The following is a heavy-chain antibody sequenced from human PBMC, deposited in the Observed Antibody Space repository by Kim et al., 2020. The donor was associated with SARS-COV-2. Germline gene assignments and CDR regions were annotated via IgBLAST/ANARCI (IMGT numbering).Heavy chain of an antibody. D-gene: IGHD3-10*01. CDR1: GFIFSNYG. J-gene: IGHJ4*02. V-gene: IGHV3-33*01. CDR3: ASPIWFGELSLAY. CDR2: IWYDGSNE. Sequence: GGSLRLSCVASGFIFSNYGMHWVRQSPGKGLEWVAGIWYDGSNEYYADSVKGRFTISRDNSKNTLYLQMNSLRVEDTAVYYCASPIWFGELSLAYWRQGTLVTVSS.